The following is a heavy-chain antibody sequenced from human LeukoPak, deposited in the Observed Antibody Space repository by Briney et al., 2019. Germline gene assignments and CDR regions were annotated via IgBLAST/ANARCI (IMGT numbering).Heavy chain of an antibody. CDR3: ARGADSSGYYSIFYFDY. CDR2: IYYSGST. D-gene: IGHD3-22*01. J-gene: IGHJ4*02. Sequence: SETLSLTCTVSGGSISTSNYHWGWIRQPPGKGLEWIGYIYYSGSTNYNPSLKSRVTISVDTSKNQFSLKLSSVTAADTAVYYCARGADSSGYYSIFYFDYWGQGTLVTVSS. V-gene: IGHV4-61*05. CDR1: GGSISTSNYH.